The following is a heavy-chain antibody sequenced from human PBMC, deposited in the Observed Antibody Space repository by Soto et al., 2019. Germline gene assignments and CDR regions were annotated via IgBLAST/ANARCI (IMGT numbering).Heavy chain of an antibody. CDR1: GGTFSSYA. J-gene: IGHJ4*02. D-gene: IGHD2-2*01. CDR3: ARGPPGGDIVVVPAAMGDY. V-gene: IGHV1-69*06. Sequence: GASVKVSCKASGGTFSSYAISWVRQAPGQGLEWMGGIIPIFGTANYAQKFQGRVTITADKSTSTAYMELSSLRSEDTAVYYCARGPPGGDIVVVPAAMGDYWGQGTLVTV. CDR2: IIPIFGTA.